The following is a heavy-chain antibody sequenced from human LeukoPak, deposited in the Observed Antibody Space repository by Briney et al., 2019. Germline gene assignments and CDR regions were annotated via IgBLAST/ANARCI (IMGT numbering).Heavy chain of an antibody. CDR2: IYYSGSI. Sequence: SETLSLTCTVSGCSISGYYWTWIRQPPGEGLEWIGYIYYSGSINYNPSLKSRVTISVDTSKNQFSLKLSSVTAADTAVYYCARHLYGSGSYDYWGQGTLVTVSS. CDR3: ARHLYGSGSYDY. V-gene: IGHV4-59*08. D-gene: IGHD3-10*01. CDR1: GCSISGYY. J-gene: IGHJ4*02.